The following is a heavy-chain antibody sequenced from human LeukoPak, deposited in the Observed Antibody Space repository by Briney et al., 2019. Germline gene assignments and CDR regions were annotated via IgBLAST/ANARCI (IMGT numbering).Heavy chain of an antibody. Sequence: GGSLRLSCAASGLTFSSYAMHWVRQAPGKGLEWVAVISYDGSNKNYADSVKGRFTISGDNSKNTLYLQMSSLRAEDTSVYYCARSPGILGTNYFDYWGQGTLVTVSS. CDR1: GLTFSSYA. V-gene: IGHV3-30*04. J-gene: IGHJ4*02. D-gene: IGHD1-26*01. CDR3: ARSPGILGTNYFDY. CDR2: ISYDGSNK.